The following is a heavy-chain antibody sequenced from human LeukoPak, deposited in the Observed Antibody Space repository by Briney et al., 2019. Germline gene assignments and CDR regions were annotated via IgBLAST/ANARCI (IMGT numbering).Heavy chain of an antibody. J-gene: IGHJ4*02. CDR3: AKIPDVPDY. CDR2: IGASGDSI. CDR1: GFTFSSYA. Sequence: PGGSLRLSCAVSGFTFSSYAMIWVRQAPGRGLVWVSSIGASGDSIYYTDSVKGRFTISRDNSKNTLYLQMSSLRVEDTAVYYCAKIPDVPDYWGQGTLVTVSS. V-gene: IGHV3-23*01.